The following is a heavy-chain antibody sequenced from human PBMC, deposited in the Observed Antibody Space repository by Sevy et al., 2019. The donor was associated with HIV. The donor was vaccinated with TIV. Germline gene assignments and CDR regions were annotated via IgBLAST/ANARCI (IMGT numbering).Heavy chain of an antibody. Sequence: GGSLRLSCAASGFTFSDYYMSWIRQAPGKGLEWVSYISNSGSTIYYADSVKGRLTSSRDNAKNSLDLQMNSLRAEDTAVYYCAREGSGSYYRWWGQGTLVTVSS. CDR2: ISNSGSTI. D-gene: IGHD1-26*01. V-gene: IGHV3-11*01. J-gene: IGHJ4*02. CDR1: GFTFSDYY. CDR3: AREGSGSYYRW.